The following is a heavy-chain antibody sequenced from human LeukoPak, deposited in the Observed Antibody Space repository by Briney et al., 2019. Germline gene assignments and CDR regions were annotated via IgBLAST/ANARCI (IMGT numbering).Heavy chain of an antibody. J-gene: IGHJ2*01. CDR1: GGSISSGSYY. D-gene: IGHD6-13*01. CDR2: IDTSGNT. V-gene: IGHV4-61*02. CDR3: ARVSSSWYQDWYFDL. Sequence: SETLSLTCTVSGGSISSGSYYWSWIRQPAGKGLEWIGRIDTSGNTNYKPSLKSRVTMSVDTSKKQLSLKLSSVTAADTAVYYCARVSSSWYQDWYFDLWGRGTLVTVSS.